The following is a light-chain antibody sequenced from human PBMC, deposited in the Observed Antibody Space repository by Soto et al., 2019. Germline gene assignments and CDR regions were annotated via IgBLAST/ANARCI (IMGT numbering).Light chain of an antibody. Sequence: MTHAPSSLSVSVVDRVTFTFQASQDIRNYLSWYQQKPGKAPKLLIYDASNLETGVPLRFTGSGSGTEFTFTISSLQPEDIATYYCQQYHYLITFGQGTLLEIK. J-gene: IGKJ5*01. CDR2: DAS. CDR3: QQYHYLIT. V-gene: IGKV1-33*01. CDR1: QDIRNY.